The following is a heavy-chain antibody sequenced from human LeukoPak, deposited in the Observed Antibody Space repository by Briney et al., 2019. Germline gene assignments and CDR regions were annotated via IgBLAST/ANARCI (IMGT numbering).Heavy chain of an antibody. CDR3: ARDPPRGYSYGAFDY. CDR2: IYTSGST. J-gene: IGHJ4*02. Sequence: SQTLSLTCTVSGGSIRSGSYYWSWIRQPAGKGLEWIGRIYTSGSTNYNPSLKSRVTISVDTSKNQFSLKLSSVTAADTAVYYCARDPPRGYSYGAFDYWGQGTLVSVSS. V-gene: IGHV4-61*02. CDR1: GGSIRSGSYY. D-gene: IGHD5-18*01.